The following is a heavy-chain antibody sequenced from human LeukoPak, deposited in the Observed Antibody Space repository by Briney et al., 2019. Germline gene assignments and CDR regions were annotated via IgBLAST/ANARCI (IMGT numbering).Heavy chain of an antibody. Sequence: GGSLRLSCAASGFTFSSYAMHWVRQAPGKGLEYVSAISSNGGSTYYANSVKGRFTISRDNSKNTLYLQMGSLRAEDMAVYYCARGRGTPNSSSWPGRSLDYWGQGTLVTVSS. J-gene: IGHJ4*02. D-gene: IGHD6-13*01. V-gene: IGHV3-64*01. CDR3: ARGRGTPNSSSWPGRSLDY. CDR2: ISSNGGST. CDR1: GFTFSSYA.